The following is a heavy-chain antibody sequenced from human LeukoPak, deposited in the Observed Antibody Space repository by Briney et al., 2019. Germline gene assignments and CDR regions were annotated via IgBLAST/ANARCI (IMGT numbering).Heavy chain of an antibody. V-gene: IGHV3-23*01. CDR1: GFTFSGYA. J-gene: IGHJ4*02. CDR3: AKGRNTMVRGVIPYYFDY. Sequence: GGSLRLSCAASGFTFSGYAMSWVRQAPGKGLEWVSAISGSGGSTYYADSVKGRFTISRDNSKNTLYLQMNSLRAEDTAVYYCAKGRNTMVRGVIPYYFDYWGQGTLVTVSS. D-gene: IGHD3-10*01. CDR2: ISGSGGST.